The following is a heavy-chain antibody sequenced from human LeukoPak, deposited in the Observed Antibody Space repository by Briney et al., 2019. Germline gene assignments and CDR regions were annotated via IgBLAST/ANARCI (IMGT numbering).Heavy chain of an antibody. D-gene: IGHD5-12*01. CDR1: GGAISSYY. CDR2: IYYSGST. CDR3: AREAVASPKFDC. J-gene: IGHJ4*02. Sequence: SETLSLTCTVSGGAISSYYWSWIRQPPGKGLEWIGYIYYSGSTNYNPSLKSRVTISVDTSKNQFSLKLSSVTAADTAVYYCAREAVASPKFDCWGQGTLVTVSS. V-gene: IGHV4-59*12.